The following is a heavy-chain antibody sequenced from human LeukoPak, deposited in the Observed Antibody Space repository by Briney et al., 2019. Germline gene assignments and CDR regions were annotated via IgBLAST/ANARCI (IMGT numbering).Heavy chain of an antibody. CDR2: ISAYNGNT. V-gene: IGHV1-18*04. CDR3: ARAGIVGATRPDY. CDR1: EYTFTDYY. Sequence: GASVKVSCKTSEYTFTDYYMHWVRQAPGQGLEWMGWISAYNGNTNYAQKLQGRVTMTTDTSTSTAYMELRSLRSDDTAVYYCARAGIVGATRPDYWGQGTLVTVSS. D-gene: IGHD1-26*01. J-gene: IGHJ4*02.